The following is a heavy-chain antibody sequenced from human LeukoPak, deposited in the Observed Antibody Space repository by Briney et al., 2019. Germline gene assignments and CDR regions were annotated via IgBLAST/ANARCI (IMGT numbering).Heavy chain of an antibody. V-gene: IGHV3-48*01. Sequence: PGGSLRLSCAVSGFTFSSYSMNWVRQAPGKGLEWVSYISSSSSTIYYADSVKGRFTISRDNAKNSLYLQMNSLRAEDTAVYYCARGIPIGLDAFDIWGQGTMVTVSS. J-gene: IGHJ3*02. CDR3: ARGIPIGLDAFDI. CDR2: ISSSSSTI. CDR1: GFTFSSYS.